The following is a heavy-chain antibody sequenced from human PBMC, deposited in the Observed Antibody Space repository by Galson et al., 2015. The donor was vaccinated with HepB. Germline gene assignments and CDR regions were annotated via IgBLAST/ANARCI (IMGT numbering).Heavy chain of an antibody. CDR2: IDWDDDK. CDR3: ARGGGYSGYDDPGPYYYYGMDV. V-gene: IGHV2-70*01. CDR1: GFSLSTSGMC. D-gene: IGHD5-12*01. J-gene: IGHJ6*02. Sequence: PALVKPTQTLTLTCTFSGFSLSTSGMCVSWIRQPPGKALEWLALIDWDDDKYYSTSLKTRLTISKDTPKNQVVLTMTNMDPVDTATYYCARGGGYSGYDDPGPYYYYGMDVWGQGTTVTVSS.